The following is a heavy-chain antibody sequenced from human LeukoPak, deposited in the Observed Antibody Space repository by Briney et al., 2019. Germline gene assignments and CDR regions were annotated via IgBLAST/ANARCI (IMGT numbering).Heavy chain of an antibody. CDR3: ARIGGYYYDSSGYYDY. V-gene: IGHV4-39*07. Sequence: PSETLSLTCTVSGGSISSSSYYWGWIRQPPGKGLEWIGSIYYSGSTYHNPSLKSRVTISVDTSKNQFSLKLSSVTAADTAVYYCARIGGYYYDSSGYYDYWGQGTLVTVSS. CDR2: IYYSGST. CDR1: GGSISSSSYY. D-gene: IGHD3-22*01. J-gene: IGHJ4*02.